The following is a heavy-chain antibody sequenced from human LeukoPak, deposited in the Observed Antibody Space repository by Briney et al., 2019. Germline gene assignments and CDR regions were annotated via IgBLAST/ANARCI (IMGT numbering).Heavy chain of an antibody. Sequence: SVKVSCKASGGTFSSYAISWVRQAPGQGLEWMGGIIPIFGTANYAQKFQGRVTTTADKSTSTAYMELSSLRSEDTAVYYCARGIVGATTNADYWGQGTLVTVSS. CDR2: IIPIFGTA. J-gene: IGHJ4*02. D-gene: IGHD1-26*01. CDR1: GGTFSSYA. CDR3: ARGIVGATTNADY. V-gene: IGHV1-69*06.